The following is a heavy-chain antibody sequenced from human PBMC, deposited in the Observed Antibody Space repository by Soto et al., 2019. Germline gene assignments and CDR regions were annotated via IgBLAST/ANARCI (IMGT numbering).Heavy chain of an antibody. CDR1: GFTFSSYG. J-gene: IGHJ6*03. CDR2: IWYDGSNK. V-gene: IGHV3-33*01. Sequence: QVQLVESGGGVVQPGRSLRLSCAASGFTFSSYGMHWVRQAPGKGLAWVAVIWYDGSNKYYADSVKGRFTISRDNSKNTLYLQMNSLRAEDTAVYYCARDEENMDVWGKGTTVTVSS. CDR3: ARDEENMDV.